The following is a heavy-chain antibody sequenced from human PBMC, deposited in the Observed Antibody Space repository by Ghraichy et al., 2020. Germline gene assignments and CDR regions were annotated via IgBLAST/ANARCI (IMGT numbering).Heavy chain of an antibody. V-gene: IGHV3-23*01. Sequence: GGSLRLSCEASGFTFSGYAMSWVRQAPGKGLEWVSAIRGRDDSTYYADSVRGRFTISRDNSKNTLYLHIYSLRAEDTAVYYCAKALHNSPAGAAFDIWGQGAMVTVSS. CDR1: GFTFSGYA. CDR3: AKALHNSPAGAAFDI. J-gene: IGHJ3*02. CDR2: IRGRDDST. D-gene: IGHD6-19*01.